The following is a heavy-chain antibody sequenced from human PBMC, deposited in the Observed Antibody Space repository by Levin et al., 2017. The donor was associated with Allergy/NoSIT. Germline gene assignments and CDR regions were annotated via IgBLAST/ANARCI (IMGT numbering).Heavy chain of an antibody. CDR1: GFTFSSYG. V-gene: IGHV3-33*01. CDR3: ARGRSRDGSTRTPADY. Sequence: GGSLRLSCAASGFTFSSYGMHWVRQAPGKGLEWVAVIWFDGSNKYYADSVKGRFTISRDNSKNTLYLQMDSLRAEDTAVYYWARGRSRDGSTRTPADYWGQGTLVTVSS. J-gene: IGHJ4*02. CDR2: IWFDGSNK. D-gene: IGHD5-24*01.